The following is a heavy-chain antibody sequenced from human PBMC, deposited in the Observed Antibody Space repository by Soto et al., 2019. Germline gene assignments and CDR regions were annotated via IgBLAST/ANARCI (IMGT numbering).Heavy chain of an antibody. V-gene: IGHV3-23*01. CDR2: ISGSGGST. CDR1: GFTFSSYA. D-gene: IGHD6-6*01. CDR3: AKVVGYSSSSYPPGWFDP. J-gene: IGHJ5*02. Sequence: GGSLRLSCAASGFTFSSYAMSWVRQAPGKGLEWVSAISGSGGSTYYADSVKGRFTISRNNSKNTLYMQMNSLRAEDTAVYYCAKVVGYSSSSYPPGWFDPWGQGTLVTVSS.